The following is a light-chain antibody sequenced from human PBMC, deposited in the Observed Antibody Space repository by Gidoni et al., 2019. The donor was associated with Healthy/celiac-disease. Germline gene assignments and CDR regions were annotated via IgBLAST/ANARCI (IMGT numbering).Light chain of an antibody. CDR1: QSISSW. J-gene: IGKJ4*01. CDR2: KAS. Sequence: DIQMPQSPSTRSASVGDRVTITCRASQSISSWLAWYQQKPGKAPKLLIYKASSLERGVPSRFSGSGSGTEFTLTISSLQPDDFATYYCQQYNSYSLTFGGGTKVEIK. CDR3: QQYNSYSLT. V-gene: IGKV1-5*03.